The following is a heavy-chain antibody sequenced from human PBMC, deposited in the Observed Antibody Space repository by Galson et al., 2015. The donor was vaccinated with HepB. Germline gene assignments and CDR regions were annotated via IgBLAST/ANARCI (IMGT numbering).Heavy chain of an antibody. CDR2: ISGSGGST. CDR3: AKKSSWYHYFDY. D-gene: IGHD6-13*01. Sequence: SLRLSCAASGFTFSSYAMSWVRQAPGKGLEWVSAISGSGGSTYYADSVKGRFTISRDNSKNTLYLQMNSLRAEDTAVYYCAKKSSWYHYFDYWGQGTLVTVSS. J-gene: IGHJ4*02. V-gene: IGHV3-23*01. CDR1: GFTFSSYA.